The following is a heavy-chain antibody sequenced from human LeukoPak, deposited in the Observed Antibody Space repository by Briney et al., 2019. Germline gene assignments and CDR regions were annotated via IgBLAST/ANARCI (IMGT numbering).Heavy chain of an antibody. D-gene: IGHD3-3*01. Sequence: ASVKVSCKASGYTFTGYYMHWVRQAPGQGLEWMGRINPNSGGTNYAQKFQGRVTMTRDTSISTAYMELSRLRSDDTAVYYCVRRDYDLLSGYHFRFDPWGQGTLVTVSS. CDR3: VRRDYDLLSGYHFRFDP. V-gene: IGHV1-2*06. J-gene: IGHJ5*02. CDR2: INPNSGGT. CDR1: GYTFTGYY.